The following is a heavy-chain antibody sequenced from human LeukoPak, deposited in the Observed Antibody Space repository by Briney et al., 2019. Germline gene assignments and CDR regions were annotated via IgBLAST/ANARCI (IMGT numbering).Heavy chain of an antibody. J-gene: IGHJ3*02. CDR2: ISGSGGST. V-gene: IGHV3-23*01. D-gene: IGHD1-26*01. CDR3: ARVGGSWGDAFDI. CDR1: GFAFSTYA. Sequence: AGGSLRLSCAASGFAFSTYAMHWVRQAPGRGLEWVSVISGSGGSTFYADSVKGRFTISRDNSKNTLYLQMNSLRAEDTAVYYCARVGGSWGDAFDIWGQGTMVTVSS.